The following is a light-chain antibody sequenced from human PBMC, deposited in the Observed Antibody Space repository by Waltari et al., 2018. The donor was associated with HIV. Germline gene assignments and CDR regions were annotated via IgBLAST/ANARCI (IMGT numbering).Light chain of an antibody. CDR1: ISDVGRYNL. V-gene: IGLV2-23*02. Sequence: QSPLTQPSSVSGSPVQSLTLSCTLTISDVGRYNLVSWYQQHPCKAPKIMIYEVTKRPAGVSNHFSASKSVNTASLTISGLQAEDEADYYCCSYEGGNTLVFGGGTKLTVL. CDR2: EVT. CDR3: CSYEGGNTLV. J-gene: IGLJ2*01.